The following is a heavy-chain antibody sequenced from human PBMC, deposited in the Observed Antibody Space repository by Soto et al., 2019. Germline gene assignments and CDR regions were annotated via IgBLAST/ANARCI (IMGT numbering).Heavy chain of an antibody. CDR2: VSYDGNHK. CDR1: GFTFRSFG. D-gene: IGHD6-13*01. CDR3: AKDVGQQLVLNYGMDV. J-gene: IGHJ6*02. V-gene: IGHV3-30*18. Sequence: QVQLVESGGGVIQPGTSLSLSCGSSGFTFRSFGMYWVRQAPGKGLEWVAVVSYDGNHKYYPDPVKGRFTVSRDNAKNMVYLQMNSLRGEDTAVYYGAKDVGQQLVLNYGMDVWGQGTTVTVSS.